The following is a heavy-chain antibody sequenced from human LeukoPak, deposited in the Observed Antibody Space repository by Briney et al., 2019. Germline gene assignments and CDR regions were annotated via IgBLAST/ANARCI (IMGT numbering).Heavy chain of an antibody. J-gene: IGHJ6*02. Sequence: ETRSLACTVSGGSISSYYWSWIRQPPGKGLEWIGYIYYSGSTNYNPSLKSRVTISVDTSKNQFSLKLSFVTAADTAVYYCARDQKGGRTFYYDYGMDDWGQGTMVTVSS. D-gene: IGHD2-15*01. CDR1: GGSISSYY. CDR2: IYYSGST. V-gene: IGHV4-59*01. CDR3: ARDQKGGRTFYYDYGMDD.